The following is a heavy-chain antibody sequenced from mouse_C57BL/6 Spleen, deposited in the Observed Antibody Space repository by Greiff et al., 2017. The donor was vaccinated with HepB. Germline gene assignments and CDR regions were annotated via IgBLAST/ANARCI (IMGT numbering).Heavy chain of an antibody. CDR3: ARGVVGYAMDY. V-gene: IGHV1-82*01. CDR1: GYAFSSSW. CDR2: IYPGDGDT. J-gene: IGHJ4*01. Sequence: QVQLQQSGPELVKPGASVKISCKASGYAFSSSWMNWVKQRPGKGLEWIGRIYPGDGDTNYNGKFKGKATLTADKSSSTAYMQLSSLTSEDSAVYFCARGVVGYAMDYWGQGTSVTVSS.